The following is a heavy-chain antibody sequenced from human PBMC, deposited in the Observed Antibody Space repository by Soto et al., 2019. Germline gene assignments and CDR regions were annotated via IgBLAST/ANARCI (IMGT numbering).Heavy chain of an antibody. D-gene: IGHD6-13*01. CDR2: VWFDGSSK. V-gene: IGHV3-33*06. CDR1: GFTFGDSG. CDR3: AKLIAVADTGY. Sequence: SLRLSCEASGFTFGDSGMHWVRQAPGKGLEWVAVVWFDGSSKYYADSVKGRFTISRDNSQNTLYLQMNSLRVEDTAVYYCAKLIAVADTGYWGQGTLVTVSS. J-gene: IGHJ4*02.